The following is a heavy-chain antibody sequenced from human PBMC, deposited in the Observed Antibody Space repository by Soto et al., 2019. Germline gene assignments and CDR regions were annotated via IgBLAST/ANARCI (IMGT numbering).Heavy chain of an antibody. CDR1: GYTFTSYG. CDR3: ARDLLYYYDSSGYYYPSLYYGMDV. V-gene: IGHV1-18*01. CDR2: ISAYNGNT. Sequence: ASVKVSCKASGYTFTSYGISWVRQAPGQGLEWMGWISAYNGNTNYAQKLQGRVTMTTDTSTSTAYMELRSLRSDDTAVYYCARDLLYYYDSSGYYYPSLYYGMDVWGQGTTVTAP. D-gene: IGHD3-22*01. J-gene: IGHJ6*02.